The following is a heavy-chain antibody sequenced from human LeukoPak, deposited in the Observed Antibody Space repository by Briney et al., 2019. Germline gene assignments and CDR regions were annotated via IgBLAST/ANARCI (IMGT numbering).Heavy chain of an antibody. D-gene: IGHD3-22*01. Sequence: ASVNVSCKASGGTFSSYAISWVRQAPGQGLEWMGGIIPIFGTANYAQKFQGRVTITADESTSTAYMELSSLRSEDTAVYYCATQYYYDSSGYYLFDYWGQGTLVTVSS. J-gene: IGHJ4*02. CDR2: IIPIFGTA. CDR1: GGTFSSYA. CDR3: ATQYYYDSSGYYLFDY. V-gene: IGHV1-69*13.